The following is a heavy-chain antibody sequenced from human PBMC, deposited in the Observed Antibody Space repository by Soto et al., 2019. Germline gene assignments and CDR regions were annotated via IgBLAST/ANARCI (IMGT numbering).Heavy chain of an antibody. D-gene: IGHD6-13*01. CDR3: ARVPLAAAGRDAFDI. CDR1: GFTFSSYW. V-gene: IGHV3-74*01. J-gene: IGHJ3*02. CDR2: INSDRSST. Sequence: SLRLSCAASGFTFSSYWMHWVRQSPGKGLVWVSRINSDRSSTSYADSVKGRFTISRDNAKNTLYLQMNSLRAEDTAVYYCARVPLAAAGRDAFDIWGQGTMVTVSS.